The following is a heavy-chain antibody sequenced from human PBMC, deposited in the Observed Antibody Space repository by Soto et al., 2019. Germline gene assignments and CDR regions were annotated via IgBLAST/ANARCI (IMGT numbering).Heavy chain of an antibody. CDR2: ITGSGGST. CDR1: GFTFNNYA. V-gene: IGHV3-23*01. CDR3: AKGSAAARPYYFDF. Sequence: GSLRLSCAASGFTFNNYALSWVRQAPGKGLEWVSAITGSGGSTYHADSLKGRFTISRDNSRDTLYLQMNSLGADDTAVYYCAKGSAAARPYYFDFWGQGTLVTVSS. J-gene: IGHJ4*02. D-gene: IGHD6-13*01.